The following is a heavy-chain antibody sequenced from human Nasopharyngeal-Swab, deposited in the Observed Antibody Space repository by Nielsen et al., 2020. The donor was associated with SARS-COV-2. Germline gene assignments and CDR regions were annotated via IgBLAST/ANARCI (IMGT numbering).Heavy chain of an antibody. J-gene: IGHJ4*02. CDR3: AKDIGRGGLVKLRYSDY. V-gene: IGHV3-9*01. CDR1: GFTFDDYA. Sequence: SLKISCAASGFTFDDYAMHWVRQAPGKGLEWVSGISWNSGSIGYADSVKGRFTISRDNAKNSLYLQMNSLRAEDTALYYCAKDIGRGGLVKLRYSDYWGQGTLVTVSS. CDR2: ISWNSGSI. D-gene: IGHD6-19*01.